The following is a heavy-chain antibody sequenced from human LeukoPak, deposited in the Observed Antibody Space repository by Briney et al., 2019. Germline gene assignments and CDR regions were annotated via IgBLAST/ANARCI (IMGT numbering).Heavy chain of an antibody. D-gene: IGHD6-13*01. Sequence: QAGGSLRLSCAASGFTFSSYGMHWVRQAPGKGLEWVAVISYDGSNKYYADSVMGRFTISRDNSKNTLYLQMNSLRAEDTAVYYCAKDIYSSSWYGADYWGQGTLVTVSS. V-gene: IGHV3-30*18. CDR1: GFTFSSYG. CDR2: ISYDGSNK. J-gene: IGHJ4*02. CDR3: AKDIYSSSWYGADY.